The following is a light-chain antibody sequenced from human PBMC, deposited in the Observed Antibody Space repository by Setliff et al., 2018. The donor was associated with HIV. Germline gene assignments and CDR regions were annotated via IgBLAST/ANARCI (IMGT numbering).Light chain of an antibody. CDR1: SSDVGSYNL. V-gene: IGLV2-23*02. CDR2: QVT. J-gene: IGLJ1*01. Sequence: QSVLTQPASVSGPPGQSIAISCTGTSSDVGSYNLVSWYQQHPGKAPKLMIYQVTKRPSGVSNRFSGSKSGNTASLTISGLQAEDEADYYCCSYAGSSTFEVFGTGTKVTVL. CDR3: CSYAGSSTFEV.